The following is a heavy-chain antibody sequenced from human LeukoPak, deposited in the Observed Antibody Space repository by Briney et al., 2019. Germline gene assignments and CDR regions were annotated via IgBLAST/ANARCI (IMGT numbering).Heavy chain of an antibody. Sequence: SSETLSLTCAVDGGSFSGYYWSWIRQPPGKGLEWIGEINHSGSTNYNPSLKSRVTISVDTSKNQFSLKLSSVTAADTAVYYCASRIVVPAAIASDYWGQGTLVTVSS. J-gene: IGHJ4*02. CDR2: INHSGST. D-gene: IGHD2-2*01. CDR3: ASRIVVPAAIASDY. V-gene: IGHV4-34*01. CDR1: GGSFSGYY.